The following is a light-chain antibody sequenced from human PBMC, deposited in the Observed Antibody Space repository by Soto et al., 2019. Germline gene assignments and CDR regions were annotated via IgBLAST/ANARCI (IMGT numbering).Light chain of an antibody. J-gene: IGKJ4*01. CDR1: QTISSY. Sequence: EIVLTQSPATLSLSPGERATLSCRASQTISSYLGWYQQKPSQAPRLLIYDASNRAAGIPARFSGSGSGTDFTLTIRSLEPEDFAVYYCQQRSKWPLTFGGGTKVEIK. V-gene: IGKV3-11*01. CDR2: DAS. CDR3: QQRSKWPLT.